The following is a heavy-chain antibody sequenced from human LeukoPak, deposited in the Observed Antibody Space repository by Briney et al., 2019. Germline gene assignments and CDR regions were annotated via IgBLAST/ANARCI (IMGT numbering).Heavy chain of an antibody. CDR2: IYSGGST. CDR3: ARGSGYVRGDY. J-gene: IGHJ4*02. V-gene: IGHV3-66*01. Sequence: GGSLRLSCAASGFTVSSNYMSWVRQAPGKGLEWVSVIYSGGSTYYADSVKGRFTLSRDNSKNTLYLQMNSLRAEDTAVFLCARGSGYVRGDYWGQGTLVTVSS. D-gene: IGHD5-12*01. CDR1: GFTVSSNY.